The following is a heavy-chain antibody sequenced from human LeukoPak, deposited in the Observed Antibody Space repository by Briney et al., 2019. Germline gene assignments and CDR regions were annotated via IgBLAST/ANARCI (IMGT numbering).Heavy chain of an antibody. CDR1: GFTFSNYW. D-gene: IGHD6-19*01. Sequence: GGSLRLSCAASGFTFSNYWMSWVRQAPGKGLEWVASIKQDGSDKYYVDSVRGRFTISRDNVDNSLYLQMNSLRAEDTDVYYCARDRDGSGWVELDYWGQGTLVTVSS. CDR2: IKQDGSDK. CDR3: ARDRDGSGWVELDY. V-gene: IGHV3-7*01. J-gene: IGHJ4*02.